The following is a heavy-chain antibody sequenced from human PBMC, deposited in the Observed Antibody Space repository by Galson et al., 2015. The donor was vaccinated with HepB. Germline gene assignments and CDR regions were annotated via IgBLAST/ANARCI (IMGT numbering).Heavy chain of an antibody. CDR2: IYHSGST. CDR3: ARVEGDYSNYYYYYGMDV. D-gene: IGHD4-11*01. J-gene: IGHJ6*02. V-gene: IGHV4-4*02. CDR1: GGSISSSNW. Sequence: TLSLTCAVSGGSISSSNWWSWVRQPPGKGLEWIGEIYHSGSTNYNPSLKSRVTISVDKSKNQFSLKLSSVTAADTAVYYCARVEGDYSNYYYYYGMDVWGQGTTVTVSS.